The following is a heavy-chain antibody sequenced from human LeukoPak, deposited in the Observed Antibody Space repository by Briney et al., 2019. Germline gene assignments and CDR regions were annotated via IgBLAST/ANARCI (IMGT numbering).Heavy chain of an antibody. CDR1: GGSISSSSYY. Sequence: SETLSLTCTVSGGSISSSSYYWGWIRQPPGKGLEWIGSIYYSGSTYYNPSLKSRVTISVDTSKNQFSLKLSSVTAADTAVYYCAREKSDRSWSSYYYYGMDVWGQGTTVTVSS. D-gene: IGHD6-13*01. J-gene: IGHJ6*02. CDR3: AREKSDRSWSSYYYYGMDV. V-gene: IGHV4-39*07. CDR2: IYYSGST.